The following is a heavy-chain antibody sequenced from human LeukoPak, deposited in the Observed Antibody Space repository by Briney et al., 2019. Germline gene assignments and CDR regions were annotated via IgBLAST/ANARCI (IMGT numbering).Heavy chain of an antibody. CDR1: GDSISSSGYY. CDR2: IYYTGNT. D-gene: IGHD3-10*01. Sequence: SETLSLTCTVSGDSISSSGYYWGWVRQPPGKGLEWIGSIYYTGNTYYNPSLKSRVTISLDTSKNQFSLKLSSMTATDTAVYSCARARRYYYGSIDYWGQGTLVTVSS. J-gene: IGHJ4*02. V-gene: IGHV4-39*07. CDR3: ARARRYYYGSIDY.